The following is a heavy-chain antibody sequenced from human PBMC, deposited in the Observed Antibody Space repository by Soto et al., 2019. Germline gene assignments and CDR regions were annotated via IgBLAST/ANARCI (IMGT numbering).Heavy chain of an antibody. CDR3: ARDWGFGELPTRGSWFDP. D-gene: IGHD3-10*01. CDR1: GGTFSSYA. V-gene: IGHV1-69*13. Sequence: SVKVSCKASGGTFSSYAISWVRQAPGQGLEWMGGIIPIFGTANYAQKFQGRVTITADESKNQFSLKLSSVTAADTAVYYCARDWGFGELPTRGSWFDPWGQGTLVTVSS. CDR2: IIPIFGTA. J-gene: IGHJ5*02.